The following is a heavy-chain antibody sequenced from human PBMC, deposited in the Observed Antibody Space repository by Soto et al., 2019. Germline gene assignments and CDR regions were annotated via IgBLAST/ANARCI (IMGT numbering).Heavy chain of an antibody. D-gene: IGHD1-7*01. V-gene: IGHV3-23*01. J-gene: IGHJ6*02. CDR2: ISGSGGST. CDR1: GFTFSSYA. Sequence: GGSLRLSCAASGFTFSSYAMSWVRQAPGKGLEWVSAISGSGGSTYYADSVKGRFTISRDNSKNTLYLQMNSLRAEDTAVYYWAKDGSPELVDYYYYGMDVWGQGTTVTVSS. CDR3: AKDGSPELVDYYYYGMDV.